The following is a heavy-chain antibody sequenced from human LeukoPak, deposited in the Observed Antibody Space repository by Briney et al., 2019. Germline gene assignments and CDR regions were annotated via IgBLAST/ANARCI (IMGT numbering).Heavy chain of an antibody. Sequence: SETLSLTCAVYGGSFSGYYWSWIRQPPGKGLEWIGEINHSGSTNYNPSLKSLATISVDSSKTQFSLKLSSVTAADTAVYYCARGGGRSTSCYKXWGQGTLVTVSS. V-gene: IGHV4-34*01. D-gene: IGHD2-2*02. J-gene: IGHJ4*02. CDR3: ARGGGRSTSCYKX. CDR2: INHSGST. CDR1: GGSFSGYY.